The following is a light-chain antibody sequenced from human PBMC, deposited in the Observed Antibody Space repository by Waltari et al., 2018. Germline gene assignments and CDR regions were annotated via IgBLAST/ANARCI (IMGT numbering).Light chain of an antibody. CDR2: QAF. V-gene: IGLV3-1*01. CDR3: QAWDSDPV. CDR1: KLGDKY. J-gene: IGLJ3*02. Sequence: SYEVTQPPSVSVSPGQTASIPCPGDKLGDKYVSWYQQKPGQSPLLVIYQAFKRPSGIPERFSGSNSGNTATLTISGTQAMDEADYFCQAWDSDPVFGGGTKLTVL.